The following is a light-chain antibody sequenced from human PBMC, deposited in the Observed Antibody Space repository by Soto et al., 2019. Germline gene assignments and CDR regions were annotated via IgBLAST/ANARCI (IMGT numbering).Light chain of an antibody. V-gene: IGLV2-14*01. CDR1: SSDVGAYNF. CDR3: SSYTVSTTLVL. CDR2: AVN. J-gene: IGLJ3*02. Sequence: QSALTQPASVSGSPGQSITISCTGTSSDVGAYNFVSWYQQHPGKAPKLMIYAVNNRPSGVSDRFSGSKSGNTASLTISGLQAEDVADYYCSSYTVSTTLVLFGGGTKLTVL.